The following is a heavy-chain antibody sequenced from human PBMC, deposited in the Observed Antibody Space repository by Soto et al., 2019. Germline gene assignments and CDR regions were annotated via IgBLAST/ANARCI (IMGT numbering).Heavy chain of an antibody. J-gene: IGHJ3*02. CDR2: ISAGGVST. CDR3: TTDLWVVVVAATLCCAFDI. D-gene: IGHD2-15*01. CDR1: GFTFTNYA. V-gene: IGHV3-23*01. Sequence: PGGSLRLSCVTSGFTFTNYAMTWVRQGPGKGLEWVSSISAGGVSTYFADSVKGRFTISRDNSKNTLYLHMNSLRAEDTAMYYCTTDLWVVVVAATLCCAFDIWGQGTMVTVSS.